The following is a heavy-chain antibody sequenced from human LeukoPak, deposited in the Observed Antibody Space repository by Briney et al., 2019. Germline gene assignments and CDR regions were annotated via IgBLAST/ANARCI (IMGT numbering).Heavy chain of an antibody. CDR2: ISSSGSTI. CDR3: AREVVGSSGYNSYFDY. Sequence: GGSLRLSCAASGFTFSDYYMSWIRQAPGKGLEWVSYISSSGSTIYYADSVKGRFTISRDNAKNSLYLQMNSLRAEDTAVYYCAREVVGSSGYNSYFDYWGQGTLVTVSS. J-gene: IGHJ4*02. V-gene: IGHV3-11*01. D-gene: IGHD3-22*01. CDR1: GFTFSDYY.